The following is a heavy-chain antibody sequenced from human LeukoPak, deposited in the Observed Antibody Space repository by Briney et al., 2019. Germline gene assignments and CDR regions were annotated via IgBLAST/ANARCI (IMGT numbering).Heavy chain of an antibody. V-gene: IGHV1-3*01. Sequence: ASVKVSCKASGYTFTSYAMHWVRQAPGQRLERMGWINAGNGNTKYSQKFQGRVTITRDTSASTAYMELSSLRSEDTAVYYCARSPQNYYDSSGYPGDYWGQGTLVTVSS. D-gene: IGHD3-22*01. CDR1: GYTFTSYA. J-gene: IGHJ4*02. CDR2: INAGNGNT. CDR3: ARSPQNYYDSSGYPGDY.